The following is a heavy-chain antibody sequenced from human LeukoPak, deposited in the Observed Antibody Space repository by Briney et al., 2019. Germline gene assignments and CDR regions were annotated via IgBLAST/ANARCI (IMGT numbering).Heavy chain of an antibody. V-gene: IGHV4-59*08. Sequence: SETLSLTCTVSGGSISSYYWSWIRQPPGKGLEWIGYVFYTGSTNYNPSLKSRVTISVDTSKNQFSLKLNSVTAADTAVYYCAGQRCSSTSCYSWFDPWGQGTLVTVSS. D-gene: IGHD2-2*01. CDR2: VFYTGST. CDR3: AGQRCSSTSCYSWFDP. CDR1: GGSISSYY. J-gene: IGHJ5*02.